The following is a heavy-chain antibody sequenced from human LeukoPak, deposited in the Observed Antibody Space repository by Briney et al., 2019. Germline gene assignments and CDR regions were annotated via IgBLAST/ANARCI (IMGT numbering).Heavy chain of an antibody. CDR1: GFTFSSYA. D-gene: IGHD2-2*01. CDR3: AGYIVVVPTILDY. CDR2: ISYDGSNK. J-gene: IGHJ4*02. V-gene: IGHV3-30*14. Sequence: PGGSLRLSCAASGFTFSSYAMHWVRQAPGKGLEWVAVISYDGSNKYYADSVKGRFTISRDNSKNTLYLQMDSLRAEDTAVYYCAGYIVVVPTILDYWGQGTLVTVSS.